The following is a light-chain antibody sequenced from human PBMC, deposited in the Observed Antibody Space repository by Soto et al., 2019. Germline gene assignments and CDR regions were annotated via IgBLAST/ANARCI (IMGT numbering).Light chain of an antibody. Sequence: QSALTQPPSASGSPGQSVTISCTGTSSDVGAYKYVSWYQQHPGKAPKLMIYEVTKRPSGVPGRFSGSKSGNTASLTVSGLQAEDEADYYCSSYAGNNNCVVFGGGTKVTVL. CDR2: EVT. CDR3: SSYAGNNNCVV. V-gene: IGLV2-8*01. CDR1: SSDVGAYKY. J-gene: IGLJ2*01.